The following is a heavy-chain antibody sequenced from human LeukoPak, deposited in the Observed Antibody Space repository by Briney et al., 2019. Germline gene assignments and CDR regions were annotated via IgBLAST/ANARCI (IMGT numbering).Heavy chain of an antibody. Sequence: GGSLRLSCAASGFTFSSYGMHWVRQAPGKGLEWVAFIRYDGSNKYYADSVKGRFTISRDNSKNTLYLQMNGLRAEDTAVYYCAGGGRYSSSWLYFDYWGQGTLVTVSS. D-gene: IGHD6-13*01. J-gene: IGHJ4*02. CDR2: IRYDGSNK. CDR1: GFTFSSYG. V-gene: IGHV3-30*02. CDR3: AGGGRYSSSWLYFDY.